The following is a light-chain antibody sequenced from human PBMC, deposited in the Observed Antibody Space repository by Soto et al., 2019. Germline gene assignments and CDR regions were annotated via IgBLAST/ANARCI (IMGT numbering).Light chain of an antibody. CDR2: YVT. Sequence: QSVLTQAASVSGSPGQSITISCTGTSSDVVGYNYVSWYQHHPGKAPKLIIYYVTNRPSGVSNPFSGSKSGNTASLTISGLQPEDEADYYCSSYTTSNTRQIVFGTGTKVTVL. CDR3: SSYTTSNTRQIV. V-gene: IGLV2-14*03. CDR1: SSDVVGYNY. J-gene: IGLJ1*01.